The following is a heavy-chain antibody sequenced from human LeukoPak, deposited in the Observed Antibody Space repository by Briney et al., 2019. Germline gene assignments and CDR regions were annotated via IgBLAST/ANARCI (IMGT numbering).Heavy chain of an antibody. CDR2: IYSSGST. D-gene: IGHD6-6*01. CDR1: GGSISTDY. J-gene: IGHJ4*02. CDR3: ARLAGSSSSDY. V-gene: IGHV4-4*09. Sequence: SETLSLTCTVSGGSISTDYWSWIRQPPGKGLEWIGYIYSSGSTNYNPSLKSRVTISVDTSKNQFSLKLNSVTAAATAVYYCARLAGSSSSDYWGQGTLVTVSS.